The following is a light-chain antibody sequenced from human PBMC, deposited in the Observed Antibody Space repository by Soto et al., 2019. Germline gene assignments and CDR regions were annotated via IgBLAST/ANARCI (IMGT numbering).Light chain of an antibody. Sequence: ETGLPQSPSTLSVSPGERVILSCRASQSVSSNLAWYQQKPGQAPRLLVYGASTRATGIPARFSGSGSGTEFTLTISSLQSEDFAVYYCQHSNNWPKTFGQGTKVKIK. J-gene: IGKJ1*01. CDR1: QSVSSN. CDR2: GAS. CDR3: QHSNNWPKT. V-gene: IGKV3-15*01.